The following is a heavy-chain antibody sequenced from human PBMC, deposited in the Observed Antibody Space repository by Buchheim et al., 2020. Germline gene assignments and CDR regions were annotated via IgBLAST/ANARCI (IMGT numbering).Heavy chain of an antibody. Sequence: QVQLVQSGAEVKKPGASVKVSCKASGYTFTTYYMHWVRQAPGQGLEWMGIINPSGGSTSYTQKFQGRVTMTRDTSTSTVYMELSSLRSEDTAVYYCARGGYYYDSSGWGGFDVWGQGTL. CDR1: GYTFTTYY. CDR3: ARGGYYYDSSGWGGFDV. V-gene: IGHV1-46*01. CDR2: INPSGGST. J-gene: IGHJ4*02. D-gene: IGHD3-22*01.